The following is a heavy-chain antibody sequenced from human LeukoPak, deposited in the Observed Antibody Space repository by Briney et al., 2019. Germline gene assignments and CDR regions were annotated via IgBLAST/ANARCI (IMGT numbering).Heavy chain of an antibody. CDR1: GGSISSSSYY. J-gene: IGHJ5*02. CDR3: ARRVREFAIIAAAGKSWFDP. V-gene: IGHV4-39*07. CDR2: IYYSGST. Sequence: PSETLSLTCTVSGGSISSSSYYWGWIRQPPGKALEWIGSIYYSGSTNYNPSLKSRVTISVDTSNNQFSLKLSSVTAADTAVYYCARRVREFAIIAAAGKSWFDPWGQGTLVTVSS. D-gene: IGHD6-13*01.